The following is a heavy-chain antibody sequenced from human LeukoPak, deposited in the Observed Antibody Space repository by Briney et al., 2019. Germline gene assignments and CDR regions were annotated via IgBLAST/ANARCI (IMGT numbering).Heavy chain of an antibody. CDR1: GFTFNNYA. V-gene: IGHV3-23*01. Sequence: PGGSLRLSCAAAGFTFNNYAMSWVRQAPGKGLKWVSGISGGGSTYYADSVKGRFIISRDNSKNTLFLQMNSLRAEDTAVYYCAKDTYSSSPYYFDYWGQGTLVTVSS. J-gene: IGHJ4*02. CDR3: AKDTYSSSPYYFDY. CDR2: ISGGGST. D-gene: IGHD6-6*01.